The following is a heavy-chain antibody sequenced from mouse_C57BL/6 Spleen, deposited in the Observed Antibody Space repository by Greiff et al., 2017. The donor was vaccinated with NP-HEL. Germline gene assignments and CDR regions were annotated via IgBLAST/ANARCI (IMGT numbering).Heavy chain of an antibody. V-gene: IGHV1-22*01. J-gene: IGHJ2*01. Sequence: VQLQQSGPELVKPGASVKMSCKASGYTFTDYNMHWVKQSHGKSLEWIGYINPNNGGTSYNQKFKGKATLTVNKSSSTAYMELRSLTSEDSAVYYCAREGYDGYYAYYFDYWGQGTTLTVSS. D-gene: IGHD2-3*01. CDR1: GYTFTDYN. CDR3: AREGYDGYYAYYFDY. CDR2: INPNNGGT.